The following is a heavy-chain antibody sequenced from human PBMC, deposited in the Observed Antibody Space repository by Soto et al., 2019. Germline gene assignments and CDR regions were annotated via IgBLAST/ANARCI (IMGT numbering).Heavy chain of an antibody. J-gene: IGHJ4*02. D-gene: IGHD6-13*01. CDR2: ISAST. CDR1: GFTVSSYA. Sequence: EMHLLESGGGLVQAGGSLRLSCAASGFTVSSYALNWVRQAPGKGLEWVSGISASTYYADSVKGRFTISRDTSKNTLYLQMNSLRAEDTAIYFCAIRMYSTRWYYLDYWGQGTLVTASS. V-gene: IGHV3-23*01. CDR3: AIRMYSTRWYYLDY.